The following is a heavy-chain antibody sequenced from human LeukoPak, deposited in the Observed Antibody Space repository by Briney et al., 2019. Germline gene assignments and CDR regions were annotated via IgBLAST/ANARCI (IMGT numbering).Heavy chain of an antibody. J-gene: IGHJ3*02. CDR3: ARERYYDFWSGYSDAFDI. CDR2: ISWNSGSI. V-gene: IGHV3-9*01. Sequence: GGSLRLSCAASGFTFDDYAMHWVRQAPGKGLEWVSGISWNSGSIGYADSVKGRFTISRDNAKNSLYLQMNSLRAEDTAVYYCARERYYDFWSGYSDAFDIWGQGTMVTVSS. CDR1: GFTFDDYA. D-gene: IGHD3-3*01.